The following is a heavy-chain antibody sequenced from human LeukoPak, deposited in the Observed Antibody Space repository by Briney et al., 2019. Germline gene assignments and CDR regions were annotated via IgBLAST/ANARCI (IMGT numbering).Heavy chain of an antibody. CDR1: GGSISSYY. V-gene: IGHV4-59*12. J-gene: IGHJ3*02. CDR3: ARTGRAFDI. D-gene: IGHD1-14*01. Sequence: SETLSLTCTVSGGSISSYYWSWIRQPPGKGLEWIGYIYYSRSTNYNPSLKSRVTISVDTSKNQFSLKLSSVTAADTAVYYCARTGRAFDIWGQGTMVTVSS. CDR2: IYYSRST.